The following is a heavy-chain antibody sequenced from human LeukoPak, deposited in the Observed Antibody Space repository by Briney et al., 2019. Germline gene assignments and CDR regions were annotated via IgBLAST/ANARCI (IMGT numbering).Heavy chain of an antibody. CDR2: ISWDGGST. CDR1: GFTFDDYA. CDR3: AKAAGYQLVQGVDY. Sequence: GGSLRLSCAASGFTFDDYAMHWVRQAPGKGLEWVSLISWDGGSTYYADSVKGRFTISRDNSKNSLYLQMNSLRAEDTALYYCAKAAGYQLVQGVDYWGQGTLVTVSS. J-gene: IGHJ4*02. D-gene: IGHD1/OR15-1a*01. V-gene: IGHV3-43D*03.